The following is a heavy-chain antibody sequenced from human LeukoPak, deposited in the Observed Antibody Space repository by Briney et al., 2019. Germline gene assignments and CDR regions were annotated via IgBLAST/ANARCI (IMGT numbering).Heavy chain of an antibody. J-gene: IGHJ4*02. V-gene: IGHV4-34*01. D-gene: IGHD4-17*01. Sequence: ASETLSLTCAVYGGSFSGYYWSWIRQPPGKGLEWIGSIYYSGSTYYNPSLKSRVTISVDTSKNQFSLKLSSVTAADTAVYYCARGMTTVTRTFDYWGQGTLVTVSS. CDR3: ARGMTTVTRTFDY. CDR2: IYYSGST. CDR1: GGSFSGYY.